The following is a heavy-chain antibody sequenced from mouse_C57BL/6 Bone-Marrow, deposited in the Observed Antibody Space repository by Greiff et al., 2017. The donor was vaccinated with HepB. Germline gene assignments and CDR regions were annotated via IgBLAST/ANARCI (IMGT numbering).Heavy chain of an antibody. Sequence: EVQLQQSGAELVRPGASVKLSCTASGFNIKDDYMHWVKQRPEQGLEWIGWIDPENGDTEYASKFQGKATITADTSSNTAYLQLSSLTSEDTAVYYCTLFITTVVGFDYWGQGTTLTVSS. CDR2: IDPENGDT. CDR1: GFNIKDDY. J-gene: IGHJ2*01. V-gene: IGHV14-4*01. CDR3: TLFITTVVGFDY. D-gene: IGHD1-1*01.